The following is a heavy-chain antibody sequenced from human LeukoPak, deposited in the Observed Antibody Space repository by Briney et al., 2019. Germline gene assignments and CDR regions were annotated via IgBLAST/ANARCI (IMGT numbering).Heavy chain of an antibody. Sequence: ASVKVSCKASGYTFTGYYMHWVRQAPGQGLEWMGWISAYNGNTNYAQKLQGRVTMTTDTSTSTAYMELRSLRSDDTAVYYCARVYDILTGYYLFDYWGQGTLVTVSS. D-gene: IGHD3-9*01. CDR3: ARVYDILTGYYLFDY. CDR1: GYTFTGYY. J-gene: IGHJ4*02. CDR2: ISAYNGNT. V-gene: IGHV1-18*04.